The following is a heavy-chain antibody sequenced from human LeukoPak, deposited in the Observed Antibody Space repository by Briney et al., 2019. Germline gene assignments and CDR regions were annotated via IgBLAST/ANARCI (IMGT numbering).Heavy chain of an antibody. CDR1: GFIFSSYA. D-gene: IGHD5-18*01. Sequence: GGSLRLSCAASGFIFSSYAMSWVRQVPGKGLEWVSTLSGSGGRTYYADSLKGRFTISRDNSKNTVYLQMDSLRAEDSAVYYCARNGGYSDGLYYFDYWGQGALVTVSS. CDR3: ARNGGYSDGLYYFDY. V-gene: IGHV3-23*01. J-gene: IGHJ4*02. CDR2: LSGSGGRT.